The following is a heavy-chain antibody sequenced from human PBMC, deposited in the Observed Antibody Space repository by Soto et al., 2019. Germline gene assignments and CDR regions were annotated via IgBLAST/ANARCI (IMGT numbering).Heavy chain of an antibody. V-gene: IGHV3-30-3*01. CDR3: ARDGRPTVLYYYYGMDV. D-gene: IGHD4-17*01. J-gene: IGHJ6*02. CDR1: GFTFSSYA. CDR2: ISYDGSNK. Sequence: GGSLRPSCAASGFTFSSYAMHWVRQAPGKGLEWVAVISYDGSNKYYADSVKGRFTISRDNSKNTLYLQMNSLRAEDTAVYYCARDGRPTVLYYYYGMDVWGQGTTVTVSS.